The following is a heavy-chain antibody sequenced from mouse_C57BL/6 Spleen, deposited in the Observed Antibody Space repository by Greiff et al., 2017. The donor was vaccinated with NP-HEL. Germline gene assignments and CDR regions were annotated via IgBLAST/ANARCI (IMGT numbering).Heavy chain of an antibody. V-gene: IGHV1-82*01. J-gene: IGHJ2*01. CDR1: GYAFSSSW. Sequence: VQLQQCGPELVKPGASVKISCKASGYAFSSSWMKWVKQRPGKGLEWIGRIYPGDGDTNYNGKFKGKATLTADKSSSTAYMQLSSLTSEDSAVYFCAQATVVATGYYFDYWGQGPTLSVSS. CDR2: IYPGDGDT. D-gene: IGHD1-1*01. CDR3: AQATVVATGYYFDY.